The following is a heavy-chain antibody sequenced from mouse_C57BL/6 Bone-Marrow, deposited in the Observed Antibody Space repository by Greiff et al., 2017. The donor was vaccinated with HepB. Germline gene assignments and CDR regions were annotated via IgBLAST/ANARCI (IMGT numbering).Heavy chain of an antibody. V-gene: IGHV15-2*01. Sequence: QVQLKQSGSELRSPGSSVKLSCKDFDSEVFPIAYMSWVRQKPGHGFEWIGGILPSIGRTIYGEKFEDKATLDADTLSNTAYLELNSLTSEDSAIYYCARLGYDYSYAMDYWGQGTSVTVSS. CDR1: DSEVFPIAY. CDR2: ILPSIGRT. D-gene: IGHD2-4*01. J-gene: IGHJ4*01. CDR3: ARLGYDYSYAMDY.